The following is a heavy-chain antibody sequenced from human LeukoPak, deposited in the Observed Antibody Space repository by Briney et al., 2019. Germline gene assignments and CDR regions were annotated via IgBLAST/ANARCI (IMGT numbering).Heavy chain of an antibody. J-gene: IGHJ4*02. D-gene: IGHD6-19*01. V-gene: IGHV3-11*06. CDR3: ARVSGWEFDY. CDR1: GVTFSDYY. CDR2: ISSSSSYT. Sequence: GGTLRLSCAASGVTFSDYYMSWGRQAPGEGVEWGSYISSSSSYTNYADSVKGRFTISRDNSQNSLYLQMISLRAEDTAVYYCARVSGWEFDYWGQGTLVTVSS.